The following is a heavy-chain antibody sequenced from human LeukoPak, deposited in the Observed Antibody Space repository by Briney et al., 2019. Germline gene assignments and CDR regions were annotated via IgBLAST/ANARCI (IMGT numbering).Heavy chain of an antibody. V-gene: IGHV3-9*01. CDR3: ARSPFSIAVAGTKYFDY. CDR2: ISWNSGSI. Sequence: GGSLRLSCAASGFTFDDYAMHWVRQAPGKGLEWVSGISWNSGSIGYADSVKGRFTISRDNAKNSLYLQMNSLRAEDTALYYCARSPFSIAVAGTKYFDYWGQGTLVTVSS. J-gene: IGHJ4*02. D-gene: IGHD6-19*01. CDR1: GFTFDDYA.